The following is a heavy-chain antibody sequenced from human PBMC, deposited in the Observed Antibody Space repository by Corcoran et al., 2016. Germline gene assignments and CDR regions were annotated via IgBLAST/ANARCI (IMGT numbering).Heavy chain of an antibody. D-gene: IGHD3-10*01. V-gene: IGHV1-69*01. CDR3: AREGVVTMVRGAPRFDP. Sequence: QVQLVQSGAEVKKPGSSVKVSCKASGGTFSSYAISWVRQAPGQGLEWMGGIIPIFGTANYAQKFQGRVTITADESTSTAYMELSSLRSEDTAVDYCAREGVVTMVRGAPRFDPWGQGTLVTVSS. CDR2: IIPIFGTA. CDR1: GGTFSSYA. J-gene: IGHJ5*02.